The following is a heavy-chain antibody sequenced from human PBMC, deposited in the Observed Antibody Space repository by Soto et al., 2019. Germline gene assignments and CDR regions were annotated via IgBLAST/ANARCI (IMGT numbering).Heavy chain of an antibody. V-gene: IGHV1-18*01. J-gene: IGHJ5*02. CDR3: ARNTPPNDH. Sequence: QVQLVQSGAEVKKPGASVKVSCKTSGYTFTSYHISWVRQAPGQGLEWMGWISAYNTNTNYAQKFQGRATMTTDTITSTAYMELRSLGSDDTAVYYCARNTPPNDHWGQGTLVTVSS. CDR2: ISAYNTNT. CDR1: GYTFTSYH.